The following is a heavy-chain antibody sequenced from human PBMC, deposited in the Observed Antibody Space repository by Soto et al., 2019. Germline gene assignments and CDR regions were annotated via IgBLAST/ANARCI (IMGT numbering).Heavy chain of an antibody. Sequence: QVQLQESGPGLVKPSETLSLTCTVAGDSVSSGNSYWGWIRQPPGKGLEWIGYVYYSGSTKYNHSLKRRVTISVDTAKNQFSLKMTSVTAADTSMFYCVRQYCADCSGGVCFHAFDILGQGTMVTVSS. CDR1: GDSVSSGNSY. CDR3: VRQYCADCSGGVCFHAFDI. CDR2: VYYSGST. D-gene: IGHD2-15*01. J-gene: IGHJ3*02. V-gene: IGHV4-61*01.